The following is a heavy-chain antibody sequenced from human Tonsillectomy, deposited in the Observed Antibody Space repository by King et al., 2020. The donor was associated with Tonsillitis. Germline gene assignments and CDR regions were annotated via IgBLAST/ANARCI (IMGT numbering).Heavy chain of an antibody. V-gene: IGHV3-48*03. CDR2: IDSSGITK. Sequence: VQLVESGGGLGQPGVSLRLSCAASVFTFSNYEMDWVRQAPGKGLEWGSYIDSSGITKYYADSVKGRFTISRDNAKNSLYLQMNSLRAEDTAVYYCARAPARHFFDYWGQGTLVTVSS. CDR1: VFTFSNYE. D-gene: IGHD2-2*01. CDR3: ARAPARHFFDY. J-gene: IGHJ4*02.